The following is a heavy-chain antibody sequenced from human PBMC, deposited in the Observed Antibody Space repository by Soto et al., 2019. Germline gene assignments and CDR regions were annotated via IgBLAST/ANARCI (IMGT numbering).Heavy chain of an antibody. V-gene: IGHV4-39*01. CDR2: ISYSGST. J-gene: IGHJ5*02. D-gene: IGHD1-1*01. CDR3: AAGGNWNDDNWFDP. Sequence: QLQLQESGPGLVKPSETLSLTCTVSGGSISSSSYYWGWIRQPPGKGLEWIGSISYSGSTYYNPSLKSRVTISVDTSKNQFSLKLSSVTAADTAVYYCAAGGNWNDDNWFDPWGQGTLVTVSS. CDR1: GGSISSSSYY.